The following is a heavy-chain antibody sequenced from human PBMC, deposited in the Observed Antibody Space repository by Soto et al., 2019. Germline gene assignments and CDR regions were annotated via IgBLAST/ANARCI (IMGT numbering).Heavy chain of an antibody. CDR1: GYSFTSYW. D-gene: IGHD6-19*01. V-gene: IGHV5-51*01. CDR3: ARSRRGAYSSGWYSPSGYYNYGIDV. CDR2: IHPSDFDT. J-gene: IGHJ6*02. Sequence: PGESLKISCKGSGYSFTSYWIGWVRQMPGKGLEWMAIIHPSDFDTRYSPSFQGQVTISADKSISTAYLQWNSLRASDTAMYYCARSRRGAYSSGWYSPSGYYNYGIDVWGQGTKVTVSS.